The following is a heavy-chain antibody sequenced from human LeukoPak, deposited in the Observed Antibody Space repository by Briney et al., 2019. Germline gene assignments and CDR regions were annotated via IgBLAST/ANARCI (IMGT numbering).Heavy chain of an antibody. Sequence: GGSLRLSCAASGFTFSSYGMNWVRQAPGKGLEWVSGIDVGGTTYYADSVKGRFTISRDTSKNTLYLQMNSLRVEDTAVYYCAKTQGYYDCWGQGTLVTVSS. J-gene: IGHJ4*02. CDR1: GFTFSSYG. D-gene: IGHD3-22*01. CDR3: AKTQGYYDC. V-gene: IGHV3-23*01. CDR2: IDVGGTT.